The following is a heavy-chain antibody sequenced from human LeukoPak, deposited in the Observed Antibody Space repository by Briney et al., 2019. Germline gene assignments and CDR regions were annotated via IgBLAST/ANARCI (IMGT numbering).Heavy chain of an antibody. V-gene: IGHV1-2*02. J-gene: IGHJ4*02. CDR2: INPNSGGT. D-gene: IGHD3-10*01. Sequence: APVKVSCKASGYTFTGYYMHWVRQAPGQGLEGMGWINPNSGGTNYAQKFQGRVTMTRDTSISTAYMELSRLRSDDTAVYYCARDSVGLWVEDYYGIYFDYWGQGTLVTVSS. CDR3: ARDSVGLWVEDYYGIYFDY. CDR1: GYTFTGYY.